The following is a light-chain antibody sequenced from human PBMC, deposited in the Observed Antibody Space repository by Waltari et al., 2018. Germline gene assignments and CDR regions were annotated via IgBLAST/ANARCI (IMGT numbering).Light chain of an antibody. J-gene: IGLJ2*01. CDR2: KDS. V-gene: IGLV3-1*01. Sequence: SYDLTQPPSVSVSPGQTASITCSGDKLGDKYACWYQQKPGQSPVVVIYKDSQRPSGVPARFSGSNSGNTATLTISGAQALDEADYYCQAWDSNVVIFGGGTKLTVL. CDR3: QAWDSNVVI. CDR1: KLGDKY.